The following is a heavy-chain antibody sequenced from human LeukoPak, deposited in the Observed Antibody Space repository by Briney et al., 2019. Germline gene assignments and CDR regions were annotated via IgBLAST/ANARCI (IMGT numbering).Heavy chain of an antibody. J-gene: IGHJ5*02. CDR1: GFTFITYA. CDR3: VTQIRVTSVQHLS. Sequence: GGSLRLSCAGTGTGFTFITYAMSAVRQAPGKGLEWVSSISDSGDRTFYADSVRGRFTISRDNSKNTLYLQMNSLRAEDPAVYYCVTQIRVTSVQHLSWGQGTLVTVSS. D-gene: IGHD4-17*01. CDR2: ISDSGDRT. V-gene: IGHV3-23*01.